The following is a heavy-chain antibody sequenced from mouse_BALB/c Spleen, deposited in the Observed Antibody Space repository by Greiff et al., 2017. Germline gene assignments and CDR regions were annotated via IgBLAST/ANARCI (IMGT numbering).Heavy chain of an antibody. V-gene: IGHV2-3*01. Sequence: QVQLQQSGPGLVAPSQSLSLTCTVSGFSLTSSGVSWVRQPPGKGLEWLGVIWGDGSTNYHSALISRLSISKDNSKSQVFLKLNSLQTDDTATYYWGKSSLDGNYRMDYWGQGTSGTVSS. CDR1: GFSLTSSG. CDR2: IWGDGST. J-gene: IGHJ4*01. D-gene: IGHD2-1*01. CDR3: GKSSLDGNYRMDY.